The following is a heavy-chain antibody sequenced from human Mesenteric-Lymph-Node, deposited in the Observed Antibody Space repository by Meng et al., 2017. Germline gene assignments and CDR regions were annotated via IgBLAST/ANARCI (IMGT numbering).Heavy chain of an antibody. V-gene: IGHV3-33*01. CDR3: ARSQLGMDY. CDR2: IWYDGSNK. Sequence: GGSLRLSCAASGFTFSSYGMHWVRQAPGKGLEWVAVIWYDGSNKYYADSVKARFTISRDNSKNTLFLQMNSLSAEDTAIYYCARSQLGMDYWGQGTLVTVSS. D-gene: IGHD7-27*01. J-gene: IGHJ4*02. CDR1: GFTFSSYG.